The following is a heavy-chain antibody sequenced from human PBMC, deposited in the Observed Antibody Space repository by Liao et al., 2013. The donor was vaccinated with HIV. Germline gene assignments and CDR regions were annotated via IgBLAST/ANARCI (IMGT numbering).Heavy chain of an antibody. V-gene: IGHV4-59*08. CDR2: IYYSGST. D-gene: IGHD6-13*01. J-gene: IGHJ4*02. CDR3: ARHNSSWSNFDY. CDR1: GGPISNYY. Sequence: QVQLQESGSGLVKPSETLSLTCTVSGGPISNYYWSWIRQSPGKGLEWIGYIYYSGSTNYNPSLRSRVTISVDTSKNQISLKLDSVTAADTAVYYCARHNSSWSNFDYWGQGILVTVSS.